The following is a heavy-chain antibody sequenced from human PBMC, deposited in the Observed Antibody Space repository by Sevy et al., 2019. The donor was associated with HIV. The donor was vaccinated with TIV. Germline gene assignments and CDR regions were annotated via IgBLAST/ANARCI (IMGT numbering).Heavy chain of an antibody. CDR3: ARSPPVVVVPGAPSWFDP. V-gene: IGHV4-59*04. Sequence: SETLSLTCTVSGGSISSYYWSWIRQPPGKGLEWIGYIYYSGSTYYNPSLKSRVTISVDTSKKQFSLKLNSVTAVDSAVYFCARSPPVVVVPGAPSWFDPWGQGTLVTVSS. J-gene: IGHJ5*02. CDR2: IYYSGST. CDR1: GGSISSYY. D-gene: IGHD2-2*01.